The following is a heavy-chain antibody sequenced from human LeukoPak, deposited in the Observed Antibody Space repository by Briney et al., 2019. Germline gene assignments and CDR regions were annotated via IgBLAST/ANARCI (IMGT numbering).Heavy chain of an antibody. CDR3: AKDRSSGWYANGFDY. D-gene: IGHD6-19*01. V-gene: IGHV3-30*02. CDR2: IRYDGSNK. Sequence: GGSLRLSCAASGFTFSSYGMHWVRQAPGKGLEWEAFIRYDGSNKYYADSVKGRFTISRDNSRNTLYLQMNSLRAEDTAVYYCAKDRSSGWYANGFDYWGQGTLVTVSS. CDR1: GFTFSSYG. J-gene: IGHJ4*02.